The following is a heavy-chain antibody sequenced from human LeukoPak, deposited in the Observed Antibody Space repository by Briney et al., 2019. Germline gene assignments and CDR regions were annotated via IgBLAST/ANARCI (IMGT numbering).Heavy chain of an antibody. D-gene: IGHD6-13*01. J-gene: IGHJ4*02. V-gene: IGHV3-11*01. CDR1: GFTFSDYY. Sequence: GGSLRLSCAASGFTFSDYYMSWIRQAPGKGLEWVSYISNSGSTIYYADSVKGRFTISRDNAKNSLYLQMNSLRAEDTAVYYCARGRDSSWYFLDYWGQGTLVTVSS. CDR3: ARGRDSSWYFLDY. CDR2: ISNSGSTI.